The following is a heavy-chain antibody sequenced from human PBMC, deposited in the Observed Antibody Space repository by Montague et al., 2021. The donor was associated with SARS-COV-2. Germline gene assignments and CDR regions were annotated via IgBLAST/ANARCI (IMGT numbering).Heavy chain of an antibody. V-gene: IGHV4-39*07. CDR1: GGSISSSSYY. CDR3: ARWDPQTLTVISLRGKSANDY. Sequence: SETLSLTCTVSGGSISSSSYYWGWIRQPPGKGPEWIGSIDDSGSTYYNPSLKSRATIYVDTSKNPFSLKLRSGTAADTAVYYCARWDPQTLTVISLRGKSANDYWGQGTLVTVSS. D-gene: IGHD4-11*01. CDR2: IDDSGST. J-gene: IGHJ4*02.